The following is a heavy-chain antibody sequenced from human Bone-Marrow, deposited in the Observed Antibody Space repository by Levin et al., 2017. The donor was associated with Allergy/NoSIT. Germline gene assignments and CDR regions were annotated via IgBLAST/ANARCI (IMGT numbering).Heavy chain of an antibody. D-gene: IGHD1-14*01. CDR1: GFTFRSYS. Sequence: PGGSLRLSCAASGFTFRSYSMNWVRQAPGKGLEWVSTISSTSTYIYYAESMKGRFTISRDNAKNSVYLQMSSLRAEDTAVYYCSRDLSFGNPQGFDCWGQGTLVTVSS. CDR2: ISSTSTYI. CDR3: SRDLSFGNPQGFDC. V-gene: IGHV3-21*01. J-gene: IGHJ4*02.